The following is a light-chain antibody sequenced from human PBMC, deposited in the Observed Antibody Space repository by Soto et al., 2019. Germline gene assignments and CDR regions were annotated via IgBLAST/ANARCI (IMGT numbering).Light chain of an antibody. J-gene: IGKJ4*01. CDR1: QDIRSD. CDR3: LQNNNYPLT. Sequence: AIQMTQSPSSLSASVGDRVTVTCRASQDIRSDVGWYQQKPGQAPKVLMYAASRLHSGVPSRFSGSGSGTNFVPTISSLQPEDAATYYCLQNNNYPLTFGGGTKVDIK. V-gene: IGKV1-6*01. CDR2: AAS.